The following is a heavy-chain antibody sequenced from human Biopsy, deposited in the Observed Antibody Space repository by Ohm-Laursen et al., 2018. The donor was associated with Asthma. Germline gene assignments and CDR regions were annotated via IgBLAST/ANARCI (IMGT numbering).Heavy chain of an antibody. CDR2: INAGNGNT. D-gene: IGHD6-19*01. CDR3: ASSIAVADSDAFDF. J-gene: IGHJ3*01. CDR1: GYTFTSYA. V-gene: IGHV1-3*01. Sequence: ASVKVSCKASGYTFTSYAMHWVRQAPGQRLEWMGWINAGNGNTKYSQKFQGRVTITRDTSASTAYMELSSLRSEDTAVYYCASSIAVADSDAFDFWGQGKMVTGSS.